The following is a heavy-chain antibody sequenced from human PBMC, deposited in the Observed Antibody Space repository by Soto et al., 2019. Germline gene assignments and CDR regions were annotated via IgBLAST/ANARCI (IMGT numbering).Heavy chain of an antibody. V-gene: IGHV4-31*03. Sequence: KTSETLSLTCTVSGGSISSGGYYWSWIRQHPGKGLEWIGYIYYSGSTYYNPSLKSRVTISVDTSKNQFSLKLSSVTAADTAVYYCARESIAAAGIVDYWGQGTLVTVSS. CDR2: IYYSGST. D-gene: IGHD6-13*01. CDR1: GGSISSGGYY. J-gene: IGHJ4*02. CDR3: ARESIAAAGIVDY.